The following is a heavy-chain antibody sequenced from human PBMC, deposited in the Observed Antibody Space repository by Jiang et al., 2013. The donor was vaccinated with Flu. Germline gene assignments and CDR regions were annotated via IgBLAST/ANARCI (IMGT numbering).Heavy chain of an antibody. J-gene: IGHJ6*02. V-gene: IGHV5-10-1*01. CDR3: ARGDGDYGVGGYYAMDV. Sequence: KGLEWMGGLILVTLTPTTARPSKGHVTISSDKSINTAYLQWSSLKASDTAMYYCARGDGDYGVGGYYAMDVWGQGTTVTVSS. D-gene: IGHD4-17*01. CDR2: LILVTLTP.